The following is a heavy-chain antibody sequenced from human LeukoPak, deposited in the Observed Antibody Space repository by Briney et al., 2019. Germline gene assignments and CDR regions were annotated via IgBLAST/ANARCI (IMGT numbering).Heavy chain of an antibody. Sequence: GGSLRLSCAASGCPFSSYWTSCVRQAPGKGLEWVANIKQDGSEKYYVDSVKGRFTISRDSAKNSLYLQMNSLRAEDTAVYYCARDRVTESVLNYWGQGTLVTVSS. J-gene: IGHJ4*02. V-gene: IGHV3-7*01. CDR1: GCPFSSYW. CDR3: ARDRVTESVLNY. CDR2: IKQDGSEK. D-gene: IGHD5-18*01.